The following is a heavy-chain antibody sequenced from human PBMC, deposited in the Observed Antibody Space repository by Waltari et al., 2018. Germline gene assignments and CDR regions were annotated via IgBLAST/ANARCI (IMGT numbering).Heavy chain of an antibody. Sequence: EVQLVESGGDLVQQGRSWGRSGTASGFILGDFAMSGFRQVPGKGLELVGFIRSKTHGGTTEFASSVKGRFTISRDDSKNIAYLQMNSLKTEDTALYYCTKQMVPDYWGQGTLVTVSS. CDR2: IRSKTHGGTT. CDR1: GFILGDFA. J-gene: IGHJ4*02. V-gene: IGHV3-49*03. D-gene: IGHD3-10*01. CDR3: TKQMVPDY.